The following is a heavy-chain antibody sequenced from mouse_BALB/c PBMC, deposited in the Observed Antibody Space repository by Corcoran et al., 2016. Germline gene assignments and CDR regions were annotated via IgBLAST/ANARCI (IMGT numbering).Heavy chain of an antibody. J-gene: IGHJ2*01. V-gene: IGHV14-3*02. CDR1: GFNIKDTY. CDR3: ARTTTATSFDY. D-gene: IGHD1-2*01. CDR2: IDPANGNT. Sequence: EVQLQQSGAELVKPGASVKLSCTASGFNIKDTYMHWVKQRPEQGLEWIGRIDPANGNTKYDPKFQGKATRTADTSSNTAYLQLSSLTSEDTAVYYCARTTTATSFDYWGQGTTLTVSS.